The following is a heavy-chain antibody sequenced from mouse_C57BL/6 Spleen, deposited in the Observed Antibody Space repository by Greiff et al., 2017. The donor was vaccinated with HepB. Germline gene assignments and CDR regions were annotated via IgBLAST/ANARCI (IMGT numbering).Heavy chain of an antibody. J-gene: IGHJ1*03. Sequence: EVHLVESGGGLVKPGGSLKLSCAASGFTFSDYGMHWVRQAPEKGLEWVAYISSGSSTIYYADTVKGRFTISRDNAKNTLFLQMTSLRSEDTAMYYCARNLYYGSSYDWYFDVWGTGTTVTVSS. D-gene: IGHD1-1*01. CDR2: ISSGSSTI. CDR1: GFTFSDYG. CDR3: ARNLYYGSSYDWYFDV. V-gene: IGHV5-17*01.